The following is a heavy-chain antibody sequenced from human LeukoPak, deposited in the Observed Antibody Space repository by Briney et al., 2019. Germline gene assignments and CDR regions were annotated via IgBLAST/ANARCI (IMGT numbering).Heavy chain of an antibody. V-gene: IGHV1-2*02. CDR3: ASSSSWSPIPDY. Sequence: ASVKVSCKASGYTFTGYYMHWVRQAPGQGLEWMGWINPNSGGTDYAQKFQGRVTMTRDTSISTAYMELRRLRSDDTAVYYCASSSSWSPIPDYWGQGTLVTVSS. D-gene: IGHD6-13*01. CDR1: GYTFTGYY. CDR2: INPNSGGT. J-gene: IGHJ4*02.